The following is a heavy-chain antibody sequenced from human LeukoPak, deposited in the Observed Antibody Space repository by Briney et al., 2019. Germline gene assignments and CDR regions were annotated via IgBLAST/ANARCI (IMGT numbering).Heavy chain of an antibody. D-gene: IGHD2-2*01. Sequence: PGGSLRLSCTASGFTFTNHAMSWVRQAPGKGLEWVSALSGSGGSTYYADSVKGRFTIFRDNSKNTLYLQMNSLRAEDTAKYYCAKVASLCTSTSCVRGGFDYWGQGTLVTVSS. CDR2: LSGSGGST. CDR3: AKVASLCTSTSCVRGGFDY. J-gene: IGHJ4*02. V-gene: IGHV3-23*01. CDR1: GFTFTNHA.